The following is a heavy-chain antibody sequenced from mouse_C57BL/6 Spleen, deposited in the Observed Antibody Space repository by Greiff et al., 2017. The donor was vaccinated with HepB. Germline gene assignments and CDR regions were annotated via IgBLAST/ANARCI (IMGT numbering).Heavy chain of an antibody. CDR1: GYAFSSYW. CDR2: IYPGDGDT. J-gene: IGHJ3*01. CDR3: ARPRYYSNYPAWFAY. D-gene: IGHD2-5*01. V-gene: IGHV1-80*01. Sequence: VKLQQSGAELVKPGASVKISCKASGYAFSSYWMNWVKQRPGKGLEWIGQIYPGDGDTNYNGKFKGKATLTADKSSSTAYMQLSSLTSEDSAVYFCARPRYYSNYPAWFAYWGQGTLVTVSA.